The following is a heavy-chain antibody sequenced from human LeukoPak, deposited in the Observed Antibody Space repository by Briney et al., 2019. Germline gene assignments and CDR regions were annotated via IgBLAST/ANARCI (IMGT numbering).Heavy chain of an antibody. D-gene: IGHD5-24*01. J-gene: IGHJ3*02. CDR2: IYYSGST. CDR3: AGRLWRRDGYNLSAFDI. CDR1: GGSISSYY. Sequence: PSETLSLTCTVSGGSISSYYWSWIRQPPGKGLEWIGYIYYSGSTNYNPSLKSRVTISVDTSKNQFSLKLSSVTAADTAVYYCAGRLWRRDGYNLSAFDIWSQGTMVTVSS. V-gene: IGHV4-59*01.